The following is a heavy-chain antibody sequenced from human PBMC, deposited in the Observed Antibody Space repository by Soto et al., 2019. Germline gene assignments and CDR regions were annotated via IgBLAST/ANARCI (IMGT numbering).Heavy chain of an antibody. CDR2: ISGSGGST. J-gene: IGHJ4*02. Sequence: EVQLLESGGGLGQPGGSLRLSCAASGFTFSNYAMNWVRQAPGKGLEWVSVISGSGGSTYYADSVKGRFTISRDNSKNTLYLQMNSLRADDTAVYYCAKDGRYYYFDFWGQGTLVTVSS. CDR3: AKDGRYYYFDF. V-gene: IGHV3-23*01. D-gene: IGHD1-26*01. CDR1: GFTFSNYA.